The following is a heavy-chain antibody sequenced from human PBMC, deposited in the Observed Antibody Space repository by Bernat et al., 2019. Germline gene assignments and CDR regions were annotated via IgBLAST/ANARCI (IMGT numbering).Heavy chain of an antibody. CDR1: GFTFSSYG. CDR3: AGDPTVFGVVAPGY. Sequence: QVQLVESGGGVVQPGRSLRLSCAASGFTFSSYGMHWVRQAPGKGLEWVAVIWYDGSNKYYADSVKGRFTISRDNSKNTLYLQMNSLRAEDTAVYYCAGDPTVFGVVAPGYWGQGTLVTVSS. J-gene: IGHJ4*02. D-gene: IGHD3-3*01. CDR2: IWYDGSNK. V-gene: IGHV3-33*01.